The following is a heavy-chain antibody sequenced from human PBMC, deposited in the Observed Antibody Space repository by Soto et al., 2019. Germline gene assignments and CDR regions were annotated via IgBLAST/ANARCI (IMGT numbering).Heavy chain of an antibody. CDR1: GYTFTSYG. Sequence: QVQLVQSGAEVKKPGASVKVSCKASGYTFTSYGISWVRQAPGQGLEWMGWISAYNGNTNYAQKLQGRVNMTTDTSTSTAYMELRSLRSDDTAVYYCARYENDYGDYGSNWFDPWGQGTLVTVSS. D-gene: IGHD4-17*01. J-gene: IGHJ5*02. V-gene: IGHV1-18*01. CDR3: ARYENDYGDYGSNWFDP. CDR2: ISAYNGNT.